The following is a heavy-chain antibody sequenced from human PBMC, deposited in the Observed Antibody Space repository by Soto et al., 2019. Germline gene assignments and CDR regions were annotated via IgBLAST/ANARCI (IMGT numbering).Heavy chain of an antibody. Sequence: QVQLVESGGGMVQPGRSLRLSCAASGFSFSSYGMHWVRQAPGKGLEWVAVIWYDGSNKYYGDSVKGRFTISRDNSKNTIYLQMNSLRAEDTAVYYCARSPPGVAGRYYFDYWGQGTLITVSS. V-gene: IGHV3-33*01. D-gene: IGHD6-6*01. CDR1: GFSFSSYG. CDR2: IWYDGSNK. J-gene: IGHJ4*02. CDR3: ARSPPGVAGRYYFDY.